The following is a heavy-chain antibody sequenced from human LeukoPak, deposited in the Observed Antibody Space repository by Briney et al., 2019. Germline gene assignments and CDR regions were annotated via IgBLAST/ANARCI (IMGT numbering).Heavy chain of an antibody. CDR2: ISSNGDST. CDR3: VKGLRYYDSSDTFDY. V-gene: IGHV3-64D*06. D-gene: IGHD3-22*01. CDR1: GFTFSSYA. J-gene: IGHJ4*02. Sequence: PGGSLRLSCSASGFTFSSYAMHRVRQAPGKGLEYVSAISSNGDSTYYADSVKGRFTISRDNSKNTLYLQMSSLRAEDTAVYYCVKGLRYYDSSDTFDYWGQGTLVTVSS.